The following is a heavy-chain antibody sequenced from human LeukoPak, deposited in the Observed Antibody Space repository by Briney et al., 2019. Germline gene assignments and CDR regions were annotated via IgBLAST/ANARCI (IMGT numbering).Heavy chain of an antibody. V-gene: IGHV3-23*01. CDR2: ISGSGGIT. D-gene: IGHD6-6*01. Sequence: GGSLRLSCAASGFSFSSYAMTWVRQAPGKGLEWVSVISGSGGITYYADSVKGRLTISRDNSKNTLYLQMNSLRAEDTAVYYCAKGIAARPINWFDPWGQGTLVTVSS. CDR1: GFSFSSYA. J-gene: IGHJ5*02. CDR3: AKGIAARPINWFDP.